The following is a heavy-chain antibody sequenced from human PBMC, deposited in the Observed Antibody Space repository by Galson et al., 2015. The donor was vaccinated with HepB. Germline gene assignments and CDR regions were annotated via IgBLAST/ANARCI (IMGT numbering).Heavy chain of an antibody. CDR3: ARALTGTWSDVLDS. V-gene: IGHV1-18*04. Sequence: SGYTFTTDALTWVRQAPGQRLEWMGWISAHSGHTKYAQKFQGRAVMTTDTSTDTAYLELRSLKLDDTAVYYCARALTGTWSDVLDSWGQGTLVRVPS. CDR1: GYTFTTDA. J-gene: IGHJ4*02. CDR2: ISAHSGHT. D-gene: IGHD3-9*01.